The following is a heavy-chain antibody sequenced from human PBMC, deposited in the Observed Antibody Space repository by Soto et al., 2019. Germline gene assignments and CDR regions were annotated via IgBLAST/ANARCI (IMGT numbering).Heavy chain of an antibody. CDR3: ARRLATTVSALGY. J-gene: IGHJ4*02. V-gene: IGHV3-30-3*01. Sequence: GGSLRLSCTASGLTFSSSSFHFFRHSPGKGLEWVAVISENGDRQYSTESVRGRFLISRDSSKNTVYLQMNSLRPEDTGVYFCARRLATTVSALGYWGQGALVTVSS. CDR2: ISENGDRQ. CDR1: GLTFSSSS. D-gene: IGHD4-17*01.